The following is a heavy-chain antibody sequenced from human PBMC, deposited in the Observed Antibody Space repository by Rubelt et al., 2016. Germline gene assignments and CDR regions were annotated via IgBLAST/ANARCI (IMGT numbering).Heavy chain of an antibody. CDR2: ISAYTGNP. J-gene: IGHJ4*02. V-gene: IGHV1-18*01. CDR3: ARDLPPFRRYNWNFPLDY. CDR1: GYTFTSYG. Sequence: QVQLVQSGAEVKKPGASVKVSCKASGYTFTSYGISWVRQAPGQGLEWMGWISAYTGNPNYAQKIQGRVIRTTDTSTSTVYMELRSLRSDDTAVYYCARDLPPFRRYNWNFPLDYWGQGTLVTVSS. D-gene: IGHD1-7*01.